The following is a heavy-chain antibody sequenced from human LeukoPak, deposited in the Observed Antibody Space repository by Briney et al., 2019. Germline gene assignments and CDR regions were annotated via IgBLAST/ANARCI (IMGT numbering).Heavy chain of an antibody. Sequence: SQTLSLSCAISGDSVSSNSVTWNWIRQSPSRGLEWLGRTYHRSTWYNDYAVSVRGRITVNPDTSKNQFSLHLNSVTPEDTAVYYCARGGDSSAYYPYYYYGMDVWGQGTTVTVSS. CDR1: GDSVSSNSVT. D-gene: IGHD3-22*01. J-gene: IGHJ6*02. V-gene: IGHV6-1*01. CDR2: TYHRSTWYN. CDR3: ARGGDSSAYYPYYYYGMDV.